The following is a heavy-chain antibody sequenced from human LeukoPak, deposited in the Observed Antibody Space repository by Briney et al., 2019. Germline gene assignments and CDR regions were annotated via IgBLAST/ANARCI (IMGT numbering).Heavy chain of an antibody. CDR2: ISSSSSYK. CDR1: GFTFNSFS. V-gene: IGHV3-21*01. D-gene: IGHD1-26*01. J-gene: IGHJ4*02. CDR3: GRAEGGNVFDY. Sequence: GGSLRLSCAASGFTFNSFSMNWVRQAPGKGLEWVSSISSSSSYKYYADSVKGRFTISRDNAKKSLYLQMNSLRAEDTAVYYCGRAEGGNVFDYWGQGTQVTVAS.